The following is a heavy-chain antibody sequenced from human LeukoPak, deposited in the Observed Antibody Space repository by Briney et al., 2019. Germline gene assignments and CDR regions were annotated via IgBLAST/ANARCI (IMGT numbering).Heavy chain of an antibody. J-gene: IGHJ4*02. D-gene: IGHD6-19*01. CDR2: IYYSGST. CDR1: GGSISSSSYY. Sequence: SETLSLTCTVSGGSISSSSYYWGWLRQPPGKGLEWIGSIYYSGSTYYNPSLKSRVTISVDTSKNQFSLKLSSVTAADTAVYYCAREAVAGTGDYWGQGTLVTVSS. CDR3: AREAVAGTGDY. V-gene: IGHV4-39*07.